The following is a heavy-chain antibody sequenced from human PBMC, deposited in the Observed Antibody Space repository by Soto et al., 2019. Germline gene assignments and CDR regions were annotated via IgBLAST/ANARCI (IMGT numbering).Heavy chain of an antibody. Sequence: WWSLRLSCSASVFTFSSYAMSWFRQAPGKGLEWVSAISGSGVSTHYADSVKGRFTISRDNSKNTLYLQMNSPRADDTAVYYCAKDYSYDSPGYKRFDYWGQGTLVTVSS. D-gene: IGHD3-16*01. CDR2: ISGSGVST. CDR3: AKDYSYDSPGYKRFDY. V-gene: IGHV3-23*01. CDR1: VFTFSSYA. J-gene: IGHJ4*02.